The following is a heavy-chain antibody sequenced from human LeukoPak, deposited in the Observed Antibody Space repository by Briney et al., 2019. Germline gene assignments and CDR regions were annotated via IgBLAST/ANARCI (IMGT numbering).Heavy chain of an antibody. CDR1: GYTFTGYY. Sequence: GASVNVSCKASGYTFTGYYMHWVRQAPGQGLEWMGIINPSGVNTTYAQKLQGRVTMTRDMSTSTVYMELSSLRSEDTAVYYCARDPGYDTSGYYYGYFDYWGLGTLVTVSS. J-gene: IGHJ4*02. CDR3: ARDPGYDTSGYYYGYFDY. V-gene: IGHV1-46*01. D-gene: IGHD3-22*01. CDR2: INPSGVNT.